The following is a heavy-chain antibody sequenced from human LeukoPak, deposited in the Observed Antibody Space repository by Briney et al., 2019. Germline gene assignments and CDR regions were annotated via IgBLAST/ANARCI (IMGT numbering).Heavy chain of an antibody. CDR3: ARDLEKRWLQLGPRVFDY. CDR1: GYTFTSYY. J-gene: IGHJ4*02. Sequence: ASVKVPCKASGYTFTSYYMHWLRQAPGQGLEWMGVINPSGGSTSYAQKFQGRVTMTRDTSTSTVYMDLSSLRSEDTAVYYCARDLEKRWLQLGPRVFDYWGQGTLVTVSS. CDR2: INPSGGST. D-gene: IGHD5-12*01. V-gene: IGHV1-46*01.